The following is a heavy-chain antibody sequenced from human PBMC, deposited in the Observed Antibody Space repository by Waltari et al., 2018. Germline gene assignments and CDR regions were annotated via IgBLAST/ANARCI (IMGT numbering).Heavy chain of an antibody. J-gene: IGHJ4*02. Sequence: QVQLVESGGGVVQPGRSLRLSCAASGFTFSSYGMHWVRQAPGRGLGGVAVIWYDGSNKYDADSVKGRFTISRDNSKNTLYLQMNSLRAEDTAVYYCARARTGYYPFDYWGQGTLVTVSS. V-gene: IGHV3-33*01. CDR1: GFTFSSYG. D-gene: IGHD3-9*01. CDR3: ARARTGYYPFDY. CDR2: IWYDGSNK.